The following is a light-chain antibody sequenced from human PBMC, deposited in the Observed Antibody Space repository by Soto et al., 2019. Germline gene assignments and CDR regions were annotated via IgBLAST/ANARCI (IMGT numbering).Light chain of an antibody. Sequence: QSVLTRPPSASGSPGQSVTISCTGTSSDVGGNKYVSWYQQHPGKAPKLMIYEVNKRPSGVPDRFSGSKSGNSASLTVSGLQAEDEADYYCCSYAGSDIHFVFGTGTKVTVL. CDR2: EVN. CDR1: SSDVGGNKY. CDR3: CSYAGSDIHFV. J-gene: IGLJ1*01. V-gene: IGLV2-8*01.